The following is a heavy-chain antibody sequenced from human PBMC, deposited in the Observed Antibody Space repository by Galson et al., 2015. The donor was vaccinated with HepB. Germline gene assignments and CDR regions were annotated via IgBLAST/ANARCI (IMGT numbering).Heavy chain of an antibody. V-gene: IGHV3-30*18. D-gene: IGHD3-10*01. CDR3: AKDALYYGSGKGYFDY. Sequence: SLRLSCAASGFTFSSYGMHWVRQAPGKGLEWVAVISYDGSNKYYADSVKGRFTISRDNSKNTLYLQMNSLRAEDTAVYYCAKDALYYGSGKGYFDYWGQGTLVTVSS. J-gene: IGHJ4*02. CDR1: GFTFSSYG. CDR2: ISYDGSNK.